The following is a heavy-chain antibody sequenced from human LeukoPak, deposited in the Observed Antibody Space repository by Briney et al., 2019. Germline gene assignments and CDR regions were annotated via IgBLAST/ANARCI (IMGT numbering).Heavy chain of an antibody. D-gene: IGHD6-19*01. J-gene: IGHJ4*02. CDR2: IRYDGSNK. Sequence: GGSLRLSCAASGFTFSSYGMHWVRQAPGKGLEWVAFIRYDGSNKYYADSVKGRFTISRDNSKNTLHLQMNSLRAEDTAVYYCARVSIGWYHFDYWGQGTLVTVSS. V-gene: IGHV3-30*02. CDR3: ARVSIGWYHFDY. CDR1: GFTFSSYG.